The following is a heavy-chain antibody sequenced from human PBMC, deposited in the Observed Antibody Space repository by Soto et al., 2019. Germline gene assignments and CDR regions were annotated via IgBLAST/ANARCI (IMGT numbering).Heavy chain of an antibody. Sequence: PGGSLRLFCAASGFTFSSSAMSWVRQAPGKGLEWVSAVSGSGGTTYYADSVRGRFTISRDNSKNTLYLQMNSLRAEDTAIYFCARCTVDTIVTSGWCHYLDPWGQGTLVTVSS. J-gene: IGHJ5*02. CDR1: GFTFSSSA. D-gene: IGHD6-19*01. V-gene: IGHV3-23*01. CDR3: ARCTVDTIVTSGWCHYLDP. CDR2: VSGSGGTT.